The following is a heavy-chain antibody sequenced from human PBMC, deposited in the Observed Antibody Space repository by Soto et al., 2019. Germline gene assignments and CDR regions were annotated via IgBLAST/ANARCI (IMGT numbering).Heavy chain of an antibody. CDR2: IIPFLGVT. D-gene: IGHD3-10*01. CDR3: ARDWESTVSTWSFGAF. CDR1: GGTFSPYT. J-gene: IGHJ4*02. Sequence: QVQLVQSGAEVKKPGSSVKVSCKASGGTFSPYTINWVRQAPGQGLEWMERIIPFLGVTNYAQKFQGRVTITADKWTTKAYMELSGLRFEDTAVYYCARDWESTVSTWSFGAFWGRGTLVTVSS. V-gene: IGHV1-69*08.